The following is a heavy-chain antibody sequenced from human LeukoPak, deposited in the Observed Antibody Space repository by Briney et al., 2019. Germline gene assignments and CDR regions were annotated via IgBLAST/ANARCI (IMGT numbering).Heavy chain of an antibody. CDR1: GFTFSTYA. CDR3: AKRPRDSSGYYLGAFDG. J-gene: IGHJ3*01. V-gene: IGHV3-23*01. CDR2: ISASGADT. D-gene: IGHD3-22*01. Sequence: GGSLRLSCTASGFTFSTYAMTWVRQAPGKGLDWVSAISASGADTYYADSAKGRFTVSRDNSKNTLYLQMSSLRADDTAVYFCAKRPRDSSGYYLGAFDGWGQGTTVTVSS.